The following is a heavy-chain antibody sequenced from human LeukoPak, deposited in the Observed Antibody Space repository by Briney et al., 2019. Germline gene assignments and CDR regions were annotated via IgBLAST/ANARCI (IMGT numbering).Heavy chain of an antibody. V-gene: IGHV4-59*08. Sequence: KPSETLSLTCSVSGGSVSSYYWSWIRQSPGKGLEWIGYIHNSGRTNCNPSLKSRVTGFVDTSKNQVSLRLSSVTAADTAVYYCARHGTISSESYFDYWGQGALVTVSS. D-gene: IGHD1-14*01. J-gene: IGHJ4*02. CDR3: ARHGTISSESYFDY. CDR1: GGSVSSYY. CDR2: IHNSGRT.